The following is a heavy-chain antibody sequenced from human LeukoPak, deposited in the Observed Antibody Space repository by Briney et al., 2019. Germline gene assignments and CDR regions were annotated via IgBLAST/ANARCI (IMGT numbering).Heavy chain of an antibody. Sequence: PGGSLRLSCAASGFTFSSYAMHWVRQAPGKGLEWVAVISYDGSNKYYADSVKGRFTLSRDNSKTTLYLQMNSLRAEDTAVYYCARDGDPYSSGWTEFDYWGQGTLVTVSS. CDR3: ARDGDPYSSGWTEFDY. V-gene: IGHV3-30-3*01. J-gene: IGHJ4*02. CDR2: ISYDGSNK. CDR1: GFTFSSYA. D-gene: IGHD6-19*01.